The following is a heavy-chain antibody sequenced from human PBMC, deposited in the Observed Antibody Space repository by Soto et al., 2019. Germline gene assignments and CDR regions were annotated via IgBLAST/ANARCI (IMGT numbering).Heavy chain of an antibody. CDR1: GFTFSSYG. V-gene: IGHV3-21*05. CDR2: ISSSSSYT. D-gene: IGHD6-19*01. J-gene: IGHJ4*02. CDR3: ARHSSGWYGDATDY. Sequence: GGSLRLSCAASGFTFSSYGVHWVRQAPGKGLEWVSYISSSSSYTNYADSVKGRFTISRDNAKNSLYLQMNSLRAEDTAVYYCARHSSGWYGDATDYWGQGTLVTVPQ.